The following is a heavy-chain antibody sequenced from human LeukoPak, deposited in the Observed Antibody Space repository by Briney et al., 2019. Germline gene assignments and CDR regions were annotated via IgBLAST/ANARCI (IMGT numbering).Heavy chain of an antibody. Sequence: PGGSLRLSCAVSGFTFSDYYMSWIRQAPGKGLEWLSYISSSGDTIYDADSVKGRFTISRDNAKNSLYLQINSLRVEDTAMYFCARNHPSRNDDWPLFDYWGRGTLVTVSS. D-gene: IGHD1-1*01. V-gene: IGHV3-11*01. CDR3: ARNHPSRNDDWPLFDY. J-gene: IGHJ4*02. CDR2: ISSSGDTI. CDR1: GFTFSDYY.